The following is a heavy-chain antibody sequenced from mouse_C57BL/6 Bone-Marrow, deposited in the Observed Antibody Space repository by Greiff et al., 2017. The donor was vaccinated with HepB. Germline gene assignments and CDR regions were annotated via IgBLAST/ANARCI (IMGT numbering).Heavy chain of an antibody. CDR3: ARRLRRPHYYAMDY. D-gene: IGHD2-2*01. V-gene: IGHV5-17*01. CDR2: ISSGSSTI. Sequence: DVMLVESGGGLVKPGGSLKLSCAASGFTFSDYGMHWVRQAPEKGLEWVAYISSGSSTIYYADTVKGRFTISRDNATNTLFLQMTSLRSEDTAMYYCARRLRRPHYYAMDYWGQGTSVTVSS. J-gene: IGHJ4*01. CDR1: GFTFSDYG.